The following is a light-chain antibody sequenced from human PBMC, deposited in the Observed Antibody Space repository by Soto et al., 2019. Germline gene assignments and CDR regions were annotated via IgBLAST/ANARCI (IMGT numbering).Light chain of an antibody. J-gene: IGKJ3*01. Sequence: EIVLTQSPGTLSLSPGERATLSCWASQSISSNYLAWYQQKPGQAPRLLISGSSIRATGIPKRFSGSASGTNFTLTISSLEPEDFAVFYCQQYGSSPFTFGPGTKVDFK. V-gene: IGKV3-20*01. CDR2: GSS. CDR1: QSISSNY. CDR3: QQYGSSPFT.